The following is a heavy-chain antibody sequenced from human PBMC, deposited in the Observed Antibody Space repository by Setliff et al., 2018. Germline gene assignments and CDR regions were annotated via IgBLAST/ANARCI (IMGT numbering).Heavy chain of an antibody. CDR2: INPNSGGT. J-gene: IGHJ5*02. V-gene: IGHV1-2*02. D-gene: IGHD2-8*01. Sequence: GASVKVSCKASGFTLSDYFIHWVRQAPGQGLEWMGWINPNSGGTNYAQRFQGRVTMTRDTSISTAYMELNRLTSDDAAMYYCARAGGTYCSNGVCHNWFDPWGQGTLVTGSS. CDR1: GFTLSDYF. CDR3: ARAGGTYCSNGVCHNWFDP.